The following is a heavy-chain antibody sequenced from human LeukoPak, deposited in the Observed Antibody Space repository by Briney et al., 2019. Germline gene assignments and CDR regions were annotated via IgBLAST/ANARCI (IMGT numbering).Heavy chain of an antibody. D-gene: IGHD3-16*02. CDR3: ARGYDYVWGSYRKLYYFDY. J-gene: IGHJ4*02. CDR1: GYTFTSYY. Sequence: ASVKVSCKASGYTFTSYYMHWVRQAPGQRLEWMGWINAGNGNTKYSQEFQGRVTITRDTSASTAYMELSSLRSEDMAVYYCARGYDYVWGSYRKLYYFDYWGQGTLVTVSS. V-gene: IGHV1-3*03. CDR2: INAGNGNT.